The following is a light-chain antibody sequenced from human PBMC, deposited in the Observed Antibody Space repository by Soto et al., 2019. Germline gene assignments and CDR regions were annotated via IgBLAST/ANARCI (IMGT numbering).Light chain of an antibody. CDR3: SSYTTSSTRG. CDR1: SSDVGAYDF. Sequence: QSALAQPASVSGSPGQSITISCTGTSSDVGAYDFVSWYQQHPDKAPKLMIYEVSNRPSGVSYRFSGSKSVNTATLTISGLQAEDEADYYCSSYTTSSTRGFGTGTKVTVL. CDR2: EVS. V-gene: IGLV2-14*03. J-gene: IGLJ1*01.